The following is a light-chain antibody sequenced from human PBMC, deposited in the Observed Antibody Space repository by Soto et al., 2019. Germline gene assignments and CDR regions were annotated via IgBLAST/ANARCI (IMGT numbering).Light chain of an antibody. J-gene: IGKJ1*01. CDR3: QQYGTSPQT. CDR1: QSVTSTY. Sequence: EVVLTHSPGTLSLSPGERATLSCSASQSVTSTYLAWYQQRPGQSPRLLIYAAYSRATGIPDRFRGSGSGTDFTLTISRLEPEDFAVYYCQQYGTSPQTFGQGTKVDIK. CDR2: AAY. V-gene: IGKV3-20*01.